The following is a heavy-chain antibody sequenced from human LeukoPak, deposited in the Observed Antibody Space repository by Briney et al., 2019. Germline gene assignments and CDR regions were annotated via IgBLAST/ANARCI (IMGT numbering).Heavy chain of an antibody. CDR1: GYTFTSYY. D-gene: IGHD4-17*01. Sequence: ASVKVSCKASGYTFTSYYMHWVRQAPGQGLGWMGIINPSGGSTSYAQKFQGRVTMTRDMSTSTVYMELSSLRSEDTAVYYCARGDYGDYEVGYWGQGTLVTVSS. CDR2: INPSGGST. CDR3: ARGDYGDYEVGY. V-gene: IGHV1-46*01. J-gene: IGHJ4*02.